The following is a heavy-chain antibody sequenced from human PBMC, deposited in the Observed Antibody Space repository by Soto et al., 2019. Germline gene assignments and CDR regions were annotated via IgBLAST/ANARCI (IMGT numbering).Heavy chain of an antibody. V-gene: IGHV3-23*01. D-gene: IGHD3-10*01. CDR3: AKAPRVHSYDSGRSSY. CDR2: ISGSGGST. J-gene: IGHJ4*02. CDR1: GFTFSNYA. Sequence: EVQLLESGGGLVQPGGSLRLSCAASGFTFSNYAMSWVRQAPGKGLEWVSAISGSGGSTYYADSVKGRFTISRDNSNNTLYLQMNSLRAEDTAVYYWAKAPRVHSYDSGRSSYWGQGTLVTVSS.